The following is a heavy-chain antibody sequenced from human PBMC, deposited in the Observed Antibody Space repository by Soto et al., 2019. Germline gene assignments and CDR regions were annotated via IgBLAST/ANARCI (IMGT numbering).Heavy chain of an antibody. CDR3: EKKILGYAAHSDAMAV. CDR2: ISYDGDNK. J-gene: IGHJ6*02. D-gene: IGHD2-2*01. Sequence: QVKLVESGGGVVQPGGSLRLSCSPSGFTFRNYGLVWVRQAPGKGLEWVALISYDGDNKYYSDSARGRFTVSRDNFKNTIFRKMDSLRPENTAVYYCEKKILGYAAHSDAMAVWGQGTTVTV. V-gene: IGHV3-30*18. CDR1: GFTFRNYG.